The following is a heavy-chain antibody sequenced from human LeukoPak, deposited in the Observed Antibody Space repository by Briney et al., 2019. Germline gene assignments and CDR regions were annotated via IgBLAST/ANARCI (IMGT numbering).Heavy chain of an antibody. J-gene: IGHJ4*02. CDR3: ARWWASSGYSPHLGY. CDR1: GFTFSSYS. CDR2: ISSSSSTI. D-gene: IGHD3-22*01. V-gene: IGHV3-48*01. Sequence: PGGSLRLSCSASGFTFSSYSMNWVRQAPGKGLEWVSYISSSSSTIYYADSVKGRFTISRDNAKNSLYLEMNSLRAEDTAVYYSARWWASSGYSPHLGYWGQGTLVTVSS.